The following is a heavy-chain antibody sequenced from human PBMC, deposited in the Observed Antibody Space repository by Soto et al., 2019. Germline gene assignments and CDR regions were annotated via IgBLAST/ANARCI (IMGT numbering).Heavy chain of an antibody. CDR1: GFTFSSYG. V-gene: IGHV3-30*18. Sequence: GGSLRLSCAASGFTFSSYGMHWVRQAPGKGLEWVAVISYDGSNKYYADSVKGRFTISRDNSKNTLYLQMNSLRAEDTAVYYCAKDHKLRYFDWLPDYWGQGTLVTVSS. D-gene: IGHD3-9*01. J-gene: IGHJ4*02. CDR3: AKDHKLRYFDWLPDY. CDR2: ISYDGSNK.